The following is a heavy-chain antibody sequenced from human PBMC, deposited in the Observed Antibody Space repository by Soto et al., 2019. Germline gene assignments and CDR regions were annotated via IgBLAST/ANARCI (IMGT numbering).Heavy chain of an antibody. J-gene: IGHJ4*02. Sequence: EVQLVESGGGLIQPGGSLRLSCAASGFIVSSNYMSWVRQAPGKGLEWVSVIYRDGSTYYADSVKGRFTISRDNPKNTLYLQMNSLRAEDTAVYYCARNYFDSGGGFDYWGQGTLVTVSS. CDR3: ARNYFDSGGGFDY. D-gene: IGHD3-22*01. CDR1: GFIVSSNY. V-gene: IGHV3-53*01. CDR2: IYRDGST.